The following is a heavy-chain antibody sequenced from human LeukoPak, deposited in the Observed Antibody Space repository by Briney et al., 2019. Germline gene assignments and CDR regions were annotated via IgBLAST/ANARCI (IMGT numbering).Heavy chain of an antibody. J-gene: IGHJ6*03. CDR3: ARDYRQLPRGYYYYMDV. CDR1: GFTFSSYS. V-gene: IGHV3-48*01. D-gene: IGHD2-2*01. CDR2: ISSSSSTI. Sequence: PGGSLRLSCAASGFTFSSYSMNWVRQAPGKGLEWVSYISSSSSTIYYADSVKGRFTISRDNAKNSLYLQMNSLRAEDTAVYYCARDYRQLPRGYYYYMDVWGKGTTVTVSS.